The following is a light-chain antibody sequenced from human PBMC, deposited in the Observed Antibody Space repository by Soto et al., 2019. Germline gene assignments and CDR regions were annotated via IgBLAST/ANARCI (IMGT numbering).Light chain of an antibody. V-gene: IGKV1-8*01. CDR3: QQYYSYPPT. Sequence: LRLTRSPSSLSASTGDRVTITCRASQGISSYLAWYQQKPGKAPKLLIYAASTLQSGVPSRFSGSGSGTDFTLTISCLQSEDFATYYCQQYYSYPPTFGQGTKVDIK. CDR2: AAS. J-gene: IGKJ1*01. CDR1: QGISSY.